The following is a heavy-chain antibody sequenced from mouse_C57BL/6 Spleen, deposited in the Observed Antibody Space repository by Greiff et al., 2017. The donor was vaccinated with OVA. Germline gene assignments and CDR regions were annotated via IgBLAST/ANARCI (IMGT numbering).Heavy chain of an antibody. V-gene: IGHV1-54*01. CDR2: INPGSGGT. CDR3: ARQLRGYFDV. Sequence: VQVVESGAELVRPGTSVKVSCKASGYAFTNYLIEWVKQRPGQGLEWIGVINPGSGGTNYNEKFKGKATLTADKSSSTAYMQLSSLTSEDSAVYFCARQLRGYFDVWGTGTTVTVSS. D-gene: IGHD1-1*01. CDR1: GYAFTNYL. J-gene: IGHJ1*03.